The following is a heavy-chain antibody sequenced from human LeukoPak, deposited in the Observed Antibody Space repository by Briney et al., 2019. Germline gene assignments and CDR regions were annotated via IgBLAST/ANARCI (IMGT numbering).Heavy chain of an antibody. CDR1: GGSFSGYY. CDR3: ASVKAYCGGDCPWGWFDP. CDR2: INHSGST. J-gene: IGHJ5*02. D-gene: IGHD2-21*01. V-gene: IGHV4-34*01. Sequence: SETLSLTCAVYGGSFSGYYWSWIRQPPGKGLEWIGEINHSGSTNYNPSLKSRVTISVDTSKNQFSLKLSSVTAADTAVHYCASVKAYCGGDCPWGWFDPWGQGTLVTVSS.